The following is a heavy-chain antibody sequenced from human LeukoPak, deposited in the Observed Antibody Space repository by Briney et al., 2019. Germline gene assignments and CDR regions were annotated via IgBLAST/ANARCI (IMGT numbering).Heavy chain of an antibody. Sequence: GGSLRLSCAASGFSLSSSVMHWVRQGPGKGLEYVSGIDGSGSSTHYANSLKDRFTISKDNSKNTLYLQTGSLRVEDMAVYYCAREGHSSGNCGMFDIWGQGTMVTVSS. D-gene: IGHD3-22*01. CDR2: IDGSGSST. CDR3: AREGHSSGNCGMFDI. J-gene: IGHJ3*02. CDR1: GFSLSSSV. V-gene: IGHV3-64*01.